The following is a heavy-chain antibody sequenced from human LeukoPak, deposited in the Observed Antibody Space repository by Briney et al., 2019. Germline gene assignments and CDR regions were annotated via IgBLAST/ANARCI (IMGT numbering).Heavy chain of an antibody. J-gene: IGHJ1*01. V-gene: IGHV1-24*01. Sequence: ASVKVSCKVSGYTLTELSMHWVRQAPGKGLEWMGGFDPEDGETIYAQKFQGRVTMTEDTSTDTAHMELSSLRSEDTAVYYCATGVPYCGGDCSHEYFQHWGQGTLVTVSS. CDR2: FDPEDGET. CDR3: ATGVPYCGGDCSHEYFQH. CDR1: GYTLTELS. D-gene: IGHD2-21*02.